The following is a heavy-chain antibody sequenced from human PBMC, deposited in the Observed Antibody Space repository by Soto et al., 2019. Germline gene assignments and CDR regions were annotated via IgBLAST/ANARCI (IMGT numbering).Heavy chain of an antibody. J-gene: IGHJ4*02. CDR1: GFTFSSYA. Sequence: GGSLRLSCAASGFTFSSYAMSWVRQAPGKGLEWVSAISGSGGSTYYADSVKGRFTISRDNSKNTLYLQMNSLRAEDTAVYYCARRIQLWTYYDSSGYSFYFDYWGQGTLVTVYS. CDR3: ARRIQLWTYYDSSGYSFYFDY. D-gene: IGHD3-22*01. CDR2: ISGSGGST. V-gene: IGHV3-23*01.